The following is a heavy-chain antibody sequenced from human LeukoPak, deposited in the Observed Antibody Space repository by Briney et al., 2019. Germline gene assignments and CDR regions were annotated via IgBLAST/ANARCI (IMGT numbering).Heavy chain of an antibody. J-gene: IGHJ5*02. V-gene: IGHV3-33*03. CDR3: AVSNWMDP. CDR1: GFTFSSYG. CDR2: IWYDGSNK. Sequence: PGRSLRLSCAASGFTFSSYGMHWVRQAPGKGLEWVAVIWYDGSNKYYADSVKGRFTISRDNAKNTLHLQMDSLTVEDTAVYHCAVSNWMDPWGQGTLVTVSS.